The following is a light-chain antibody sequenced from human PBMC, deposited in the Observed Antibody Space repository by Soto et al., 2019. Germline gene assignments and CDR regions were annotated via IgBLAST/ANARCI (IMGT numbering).Light chain of an antibody. CDR3: QQYGSSPIT. CDR1: QSVSNNY. V-gene: IGKV3-20*01. Sequence: EIVLTQSPGTLSLSPGERATLSFRASQSVSNNYLAWYQQKPGQAPRLLIYGASNRATGIPDRFSGSGSETEFTLTISGLQSEDSGVYYCQQYGSSPITFGQGTRLDTK. CDR2: GAS. J-gene: IGKJ5*01.